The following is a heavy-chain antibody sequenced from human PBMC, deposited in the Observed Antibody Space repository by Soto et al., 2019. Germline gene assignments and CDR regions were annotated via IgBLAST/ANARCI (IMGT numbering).Heavy chain of an antibody. CDR1: GFTFSSYG. CDR3: EKDTYYHDRSGYYICDD. V-gene: IGHV3-30*18. J-gene: IGHJ4*02. D-gene: IGHD3-22*01. Sequence: QVQLVESGGGVVQPGRSLRLSCAVSGFTFSSYGMHWVRQAPGKGLEWVAHISYDGSNEHYVDSVKGRCTISRDNSKNTLYLQMNRLRAEDTAVYYCEKDTYYHDRSGYYICDDWGQGTLVTVSS. CDR2: ISYDGSNE.